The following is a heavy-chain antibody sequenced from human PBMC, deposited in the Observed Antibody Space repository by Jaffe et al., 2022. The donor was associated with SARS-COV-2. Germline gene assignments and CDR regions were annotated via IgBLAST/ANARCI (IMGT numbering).Heavy chain of an antibody. CDR2: ISYEGSNK. V-gene: IGHV3-30*04. D-gene: IGHD4-17*01. CDR3: ARDGTVTTRYYYFMDV. CDR1: GFTFSRYA. Sequence: QVQLVESGGGVVQPGRSLRLSCAASGFTFSRYAMHWVRQAPGKGLEWVAVISYEGSNKYNADSVKGRFTISRDNFKNTLYLQMNSLRAEDTAVYYCARDGTVTTRYYYFMDVWGKGTTVTVS. J-gene: IGHJ6*03.